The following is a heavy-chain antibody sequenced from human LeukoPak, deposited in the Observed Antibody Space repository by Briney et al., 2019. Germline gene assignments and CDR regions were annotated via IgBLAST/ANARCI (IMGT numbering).Heavy chain of an antibody. J-gene: IGHJ4*02. V-gene: IGHV4-59*01. D-gene: IGHD1-26*01. CDR2: IYYSGST. CDR3: ARATYSGFFDY. Sequence: SSETLSLTCTVSGGSMSSYYWSWIRQPPGKGLEWIGFIYYSGSTNYNPSLKSRVTISVDTSKNQFSLKLSSVTAADTAVYCCARATYSGFFDYWGQGTLVTVSS. CDR1: GGSMSSYY.